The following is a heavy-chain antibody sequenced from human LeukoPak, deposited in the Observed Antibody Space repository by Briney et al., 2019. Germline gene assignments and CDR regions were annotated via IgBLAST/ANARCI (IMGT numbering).Heavy chain of an antibody. CDR2: ISSSDNTI. V-gene: IGHV3-48*03. J-gene: IGHJ3*02. CDR1: GFPFSGRE. D-gene: IGHD5-18*01. Sequence: GGSLRLSCAASGFPFSGREMNWVRQAPGKGLERLAYISSSDNTIWYADSVRGRFTISRDNAKNSLYLQMNSLRAEDTAVYYCAREIYSSISDALDIWGQGTMVTVSS. CDR3: AREIYSSISDALDI.